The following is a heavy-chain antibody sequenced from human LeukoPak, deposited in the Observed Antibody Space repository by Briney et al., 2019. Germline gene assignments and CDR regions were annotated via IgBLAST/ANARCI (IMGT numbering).Heavy chain of an antibody. CDR3: ARDHASSPAARLDY. CDR2: IIPIFGTA. Sequence: ASVKVSCKASGGTFSSYAISWVRQAPGQGLEWMGGIIPIFGTANYAQKLQGRVTMTTYTSTRTAYMELRSLRSDDTAMYYCARDHASSPAARLDYWGQGTLVTVSS. CDR1: GGTFSSYA. V-gene: IGHV1-69*05. J-gene: IGHJ4*02. D-gene: IGHD6-6*01.